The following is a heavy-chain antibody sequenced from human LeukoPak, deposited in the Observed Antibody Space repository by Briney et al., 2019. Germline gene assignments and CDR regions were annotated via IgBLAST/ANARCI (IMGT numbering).Heavy chain of an antibody. Sequence: GGSLRLSCAAPGFTFSSYSMNWVRQAPGKGLEWVSSISGSGTYIYYVDSVKGRFTISRDNARNSLYLQMNSLRAEDTAVYYCAKDLVTVTTSGSWFDPWGQGTLVTVSS. J-gene: IGHJ5*02. V-gene: IGHV3-21*01. CDR2: ISGSGTYI. CDR3: AKDLVTVTTSGSWFDP. D-gene: IGHD4-17*01. CDR1: GFTFSSYS.